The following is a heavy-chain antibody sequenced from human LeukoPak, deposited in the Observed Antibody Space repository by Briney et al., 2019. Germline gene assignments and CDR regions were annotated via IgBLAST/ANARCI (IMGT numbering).Heavy chain of an antibody. CDR2: INHSGST. CDR3: ARGRVGATRGYYYYGMDV. Sequence: SETLSLTCAVYGGSFSGYYWSWIRQPPGKGLEWIGEINHSGSTNYNPSLKSRVTISVDTSKNQFSLKLSSVTVADTAVYYCARGRVGATRGYYYYGMDVWGQGTTVTVSS. D-gene: IGHD1-26*01. V-gene: IGHV4-34*01. J-gene: IGHJ6*02. CDR1: GGSFSGYY.